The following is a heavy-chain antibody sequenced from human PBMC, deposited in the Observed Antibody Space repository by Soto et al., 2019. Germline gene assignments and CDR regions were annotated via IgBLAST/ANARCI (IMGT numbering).Heavy chain of an antibody. CDR2: INPATGAA. J-gene: IGHJ3*02. CDR3: ARGGGVGVAGSSAFDM. CDR1: GYPVTAYY. D-gene: IGHD6-19*01. Sequence: QLHLVQSGAVVKKPGASVTVSCSASGYPVTAYYMHWVRQAPGRGLEWMGGINPATGAAKYTQTFRDRVTMSRETSASMVFMEMSGLISVDPAGFYWARGGGVGVAGSSAFDMWGQGTLVTVSS. V-gene: IGHV1-2*02.